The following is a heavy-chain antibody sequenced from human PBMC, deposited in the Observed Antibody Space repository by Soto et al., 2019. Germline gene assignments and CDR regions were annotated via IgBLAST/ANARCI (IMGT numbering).Heavy chain of an antibody. CDR3: AHAGDYDLLTFDH. J-gene: IGHJ4*02. Sequence: QITLKESGPTLVRPAQTLTLTCGFSGFSLSSYGIGVAWIRQPPGKALEWLALIYWDDDKRYSPSLKDRLATSKDTSSNQVVLTITNMDPGDTATYFCAHAGDYDLLTFDHWGPGTLVTVSS. D-gene: IGHD4-17*01. CDR1: GFSLSSYGIG. V-gene: IGHV2-5*02. CDR2: IYWDDDK.